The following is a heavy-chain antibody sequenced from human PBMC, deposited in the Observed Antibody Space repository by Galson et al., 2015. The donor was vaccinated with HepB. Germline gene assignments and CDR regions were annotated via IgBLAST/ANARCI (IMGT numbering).Heavy chain of an antibody. V-gene: IGHV3-30*18. Sequence: SLRLSCAASGFTFSSYGMHWVRQAPGKGLEWVAVISYDGSNKYYADSVKGRFTISRDNSKNTLYLQMNSLRAEDPAVYYCAKDPRSRKQLYYYYYMDVWGKGTTVTVSS. D-gene: IGHD6-13*01. CDR3: AKDPRSRKQLYYYYYMDV. CDR1: GFTFSSYG. CDR2: ISYDGSNK. J-gene: IGHJ6*03.